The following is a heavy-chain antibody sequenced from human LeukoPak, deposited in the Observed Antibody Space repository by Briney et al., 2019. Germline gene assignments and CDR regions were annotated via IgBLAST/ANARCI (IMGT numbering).Heavy chain of an antibody. D-gene: IGHD4-23*01. V-gene: IGHV4-59*01. CDR3: ARVSQTVGVDY. J-gene: IGHJ4*02. Sequence: SETLSLTCTVSGGSISSYYWSWIRQPPGKGLEWIGYIYYGGSTNYNPSLKSRVTISVDTSKNQFSLKLSSVTAADTAVYYCARVSQTVGVDYWGQGTLVTVSS. CDR2: IYYGGST. CDR1: GGSISSYY.